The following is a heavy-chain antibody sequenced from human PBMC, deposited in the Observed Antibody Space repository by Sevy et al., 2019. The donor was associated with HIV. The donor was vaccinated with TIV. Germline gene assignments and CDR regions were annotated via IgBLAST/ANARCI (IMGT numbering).Heavy chain of an antibody. CDR2: IYYNGHT. D-gene: IGHD5-12*01. CDR3: AREAGGYDYDYGMDV. J-gene: IGHJ6*02. Sequence: SETLSLTCSVSGGTIVSSGHYWGWIRQTPGKGLEWIGSIYYNGHTYYNPSLNSRLTISIDTSKKQFSLNLSSVTAAETAIYFCAREAGGYDYDYGMDVWGQGTTVTVSS. V-gene: IGHV4-39*02. CDR1: GGTIVSSGHY.